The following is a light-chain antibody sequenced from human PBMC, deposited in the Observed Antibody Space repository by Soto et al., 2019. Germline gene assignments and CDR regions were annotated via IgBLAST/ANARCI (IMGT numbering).Light chain of an antibody. CDR2: LGS. V-gene: IGKV2-28*01. CDR3: LQPLQPLKR. CDR1: QSLLHSNGYNY. Sequence: DIVMTQSPLSLPVTPGEPASISCRASQSLLHSNGYNYLDWYLQKPGQSPQVLIYLGSYRASGAPDRFRGVGSGQDLTLKLAGGGPGDLGVNYGLQPLQPLKRFGQGTKGET. J-gene: IGKJ1*01.